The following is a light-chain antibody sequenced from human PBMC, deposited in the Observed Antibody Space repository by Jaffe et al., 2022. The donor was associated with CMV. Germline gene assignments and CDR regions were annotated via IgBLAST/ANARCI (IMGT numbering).Light chain of an antibody. CDR2: SND. CDR3: AAWDDKGIWL. CDR1: SSNIGSNT. Sequence: QSVLTQPPSASGTPGQRVTISCSGSSSNIGSNTVNWYQLLPGTAPKLLVYSNDQRPSGVPDRISASKSDTSASLAISGLQSEDEADYYCAAWDDKGIWLFGGGTKLTVL. V-gene: IGLV1-44*01. J-gene: IGLJ3*02.